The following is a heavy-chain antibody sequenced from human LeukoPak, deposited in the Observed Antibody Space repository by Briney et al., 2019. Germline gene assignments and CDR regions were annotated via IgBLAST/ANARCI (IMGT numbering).Heavy chain of an antibody. CDR3: AGVGGQRGDY. J-gene: IGHJ4*02. CDR1: GFTFSSYG. CDR2: TRYDGSNK. Sequence: GGSLRLSCAASGFTFSSYGMHWVRQAPGKGLEWVAFTRYDGSNKYYADSVKGRFTISRDNAKNSLYLQMNSLRAEDTAVYYCAGVGGQRGDYWGQGTLVTVSS. D-gene: IGHD3-16*01. V-gene: IGHV3-33*08.